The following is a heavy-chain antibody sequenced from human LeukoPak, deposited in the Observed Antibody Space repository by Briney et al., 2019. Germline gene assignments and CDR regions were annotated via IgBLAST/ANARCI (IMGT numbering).Heavy chain of an antibody. CDR1: GGSISSYY. V-gene: IGHV4-59*01. J-gene: IGHJ4*02. Sequence: PSETLSLTCTVSGGSISSYYWSWIRQPPGKGLEWIGYIYYSGSTNYNPSLKSRVTISVDTSKNRFSLKLSSVTAADTAVYYCARDSGYSSGWYIDYWGQGTLVTVSS. D-gene: IGHD6-19*01. CDR3: ARDSGYSSGWYIDY. CDR2: IYYSGST.